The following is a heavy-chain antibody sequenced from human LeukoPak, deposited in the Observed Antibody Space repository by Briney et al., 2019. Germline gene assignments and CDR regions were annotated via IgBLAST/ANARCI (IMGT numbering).Heavy chain of an antibody. CDR2: INWNGGST. J-gene: IGHJ4*02. V-gene: IGHV3-20*04. CDR3: ARGTTVTTFDY. D-gene: IGHD4-17*01. CDR1: GFTFDDYG. Sequence: GGSERLSCAASGFTFDDYGMSWFRQAPGKGLEWVSGINWNGGSTDYADSVKGRFTISRDNAKNSLYLQMNSLRAEDTAVYYCARGTTVTTFDYWGQGTLVTVSS.